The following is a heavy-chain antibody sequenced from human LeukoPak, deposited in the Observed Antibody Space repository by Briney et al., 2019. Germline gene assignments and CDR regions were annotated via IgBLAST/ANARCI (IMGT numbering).Heavy chain of an antibody. Sequence: SETLSLTCTVSGGSISSYYWSWIRQPPGKGLEWIGYIYYSGSTNYNPSLKSRVTISVDTSKNQFSLKLSSVTAADTAVYYCARIEHGYSSGWYSGYYYYMDVWGKGTTVTVSS. V-gene: IGHV4-59*12. J-gene: IGHJ6*03. CDR2: IYYSGST. CDR1: GGSISSYY. CDR3: ARIEHGYSSGWYSGYYYYMDV. D-gene: IGHD6-19*01.